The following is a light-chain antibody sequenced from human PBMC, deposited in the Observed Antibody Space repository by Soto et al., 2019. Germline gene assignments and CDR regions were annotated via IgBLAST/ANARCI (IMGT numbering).Light chain of an antibody. CDR3: SSYTTSRAYV. CDR2: EVS. CDR1: SSDVGAYNY. J-gene: IGLJ1*01. Sequence: QSALTKLASVSGSPGQSITISCTGTSSDVGAYNYVSWYQQQSGKAPKLMIHEVSNRPSGVSNRFSGSKSGNTASLTISGLQAEDEADYYCSSYTTSRAYVFGIGTKVTVL. V-gene: IGLV2-14*01.